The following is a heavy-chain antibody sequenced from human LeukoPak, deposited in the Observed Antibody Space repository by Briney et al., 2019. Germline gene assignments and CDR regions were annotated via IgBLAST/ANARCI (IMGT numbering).Heavy chain of an antibody. Sequence: ASVKVSFKASGYSFTNYGISWVRQAPGQGLEWMGWISAYNGNTNSAQKLQGRVTMTTDTSTSTAYMELRSLRSDDAAVYYCARVGYYDSSGYRGIFDYWGQGTLVTVSS. CDR3: ARVGYYDSSGYRGIFDY. J-gene: IGHJ4*02. D-gene: IGHD3-22*01. CDR2: ISAYNGNT. V-gene: IGHV1-18*01. CDR1: GYSFTNYG.